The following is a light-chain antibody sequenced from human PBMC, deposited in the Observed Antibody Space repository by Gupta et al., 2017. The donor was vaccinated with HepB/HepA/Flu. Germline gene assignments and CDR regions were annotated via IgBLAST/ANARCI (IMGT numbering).Light chain of an antibody. CDR2: LNSDGSH. CDR1: SGHSSYA. CDR3: QTWGAGIVV. Sequence: QVVLRQSPSASASLGASVKLTCTLSSGHSSYAIAWHQQQPQKGPRFLMKLNSDGSHSKGDGIPDRFSGSSSGAARYLTISSLQAEDEDDYYCQTWGAGIVVFGGGTKLTVL. V-gene: IGLV4-69*01. J-gene: IGLJ2*01.